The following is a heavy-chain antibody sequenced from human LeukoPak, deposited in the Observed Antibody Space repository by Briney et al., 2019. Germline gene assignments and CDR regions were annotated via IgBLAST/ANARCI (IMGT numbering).Heavy chain of an antibody. CDR3: ATGGNAYYYDSSGYPHAFDI. CDR2: ISGNGGST. Sequence: GGSLRLSCAAFGFTFNSYAMSWVRQAPGKGLEWVSGISGNGGSTYYADFVKGRFTISRDNSKNALYLQMNSLRAEDTAIYYCATGGNAYYYDSSGYPHAFDIWGQGTMVTVSS. D-gene: IGHD3-22*01. CDR1: GFTFNSYA. J-gene: IGHJ3*02. V-gene: IGHV3-23*01.